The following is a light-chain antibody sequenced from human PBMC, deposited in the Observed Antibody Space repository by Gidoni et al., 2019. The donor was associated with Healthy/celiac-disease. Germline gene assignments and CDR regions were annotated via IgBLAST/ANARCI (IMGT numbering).Light chain of an antibody. CDR3: QQYNSYSSPWT. J-gene: IGKJ1*01. V-gene: IGKV1-5*03. CDR2: KAS. Sequence: DIQMTQSPSTLSASVGDRVTITCRASQSISSWLAWYQQKPGKAPKLLIYKASSLESGVPSRFSGSGSGTEFTLTISSLQPDDFATYYCQQYNSYSSPWTFXQXTKVEIK. CDR1: QSISSW.